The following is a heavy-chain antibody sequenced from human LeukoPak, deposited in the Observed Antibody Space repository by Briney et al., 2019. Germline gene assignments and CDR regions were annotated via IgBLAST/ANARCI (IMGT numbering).Heavy chain of an antibody. Sequence: SQTLSLTCAISGDSVSINSVTWNWVRQSPSRGLEWLGRTYYRSTWYNDYAVSVRGRITVNPDTSKNQFSLHLNSVTPEDTAVYYCARRLTQYDCFDPWGQGILVTVSS. CDR1: GDSVSINSVT. CDR2: TYYRSTWYN. J-gene: IGHJ5*02. V-gene: IGHV6-1*01. CDR3: ARRLTQYDCFDP. D-gene: IGHD2-2*01.